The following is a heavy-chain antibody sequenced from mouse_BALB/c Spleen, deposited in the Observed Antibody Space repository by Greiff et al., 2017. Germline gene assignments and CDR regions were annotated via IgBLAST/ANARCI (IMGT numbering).Heavy chain of an antibody. CDR3: ARSYYGNYGGAMDY. J-gene: IGHJ4*01. CDR2: ILPGSGST. CDR1: GYTFSSYW. Sequence: QVHVKQSGAELMKPGASVKISCKATGYTFSSYWIEWVKQRPGHGLEWIGEILPGSGSTNYNEKFKGKATFTADTSSNTAYMQLSSLTSEDSAVYYCARSYYGNYGGAMDYWGQGTSVTVSS. V-gene: IGHV1-9*01. D-gene: IGHD2-10*01.